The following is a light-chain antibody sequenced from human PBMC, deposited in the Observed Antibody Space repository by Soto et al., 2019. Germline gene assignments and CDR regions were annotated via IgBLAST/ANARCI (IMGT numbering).Light chain of an antibody. CDR2: GAF. J-gene: IGKJ5*01. V-gene: IGKV3-11*01. CDR3: QQRNIWPPVT. Sequence: EIVLTQSPSTLSFSPLERSTLSCRASPSVTNYLAWYQQKPGQAPRLLIYGAFNRATGIPARFSGSGSGTDFTLTISSLEPEDFAVYYCQQRNIWPPVTFGQGTRLEIK. CDR1: PSVTNY.